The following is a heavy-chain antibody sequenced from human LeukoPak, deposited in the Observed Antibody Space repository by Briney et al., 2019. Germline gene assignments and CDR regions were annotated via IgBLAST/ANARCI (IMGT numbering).Heavy chain of an antibody. CDR2: ISGGGADT. D-gene: IGHD5-24*01. V-gene: IGHV3-23*01. J-gene: IGHJ4*02. CDR1: GFTFSSFA. Sequence: GGSLRLSCAASGFTFSSFAMSWVRQAPGTGLEWVSAISGGGADTYYADSVKGRFTISRDNSKNTLYLQMNSLIDEDTAVYYCAKRRDGYDCWGQGTLVTVSS. CDR3: AKRRDGYDC.